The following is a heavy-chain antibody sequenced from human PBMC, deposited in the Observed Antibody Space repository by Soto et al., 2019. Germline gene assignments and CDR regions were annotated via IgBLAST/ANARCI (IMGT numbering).Heavy chain of an antibody. J-gene: IGHJ6*02. CDR3: ARELLPAATYYSCGMDV. CDR1: GGTFSSYA. D-gene: IGHD2-2*01. CDR2: IIPIFGTA. V-gene: IGHV1-69*01. Sequence: QVQLVQSGAEVKKPGSSVKVSCKASGGTFSSYAISWVRQAPGQGLEWMGGIIPIFGTANYAQKFQGRVTIAADESTSTAYMELSSLRSEDPAVYYCARELLPAATYYSCGMDVWGQGTTVTVSS.